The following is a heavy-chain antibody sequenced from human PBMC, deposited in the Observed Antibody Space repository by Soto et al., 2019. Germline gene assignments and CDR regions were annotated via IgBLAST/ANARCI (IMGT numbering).Heavy chain of an antibody. J-gene: IGHJ6*02. D-gene: IGHD2-15*01. CDR2: IIPIFGTA. V-gene: IGHV1-69*13. CDR1: AGSFRSYS. CDR3: ARGEVVVAATPYYYYGMDV. Sequence: GASVRVSCKSSAGSFRSYSISWVRQAPGQGLEWMGGIIPIFGTANYAQKFQGRVTITADESTSTAYMELSSLRSEDTAVYYCARGEVVVAATPYYYYGMDVWGQGTTVTVS.